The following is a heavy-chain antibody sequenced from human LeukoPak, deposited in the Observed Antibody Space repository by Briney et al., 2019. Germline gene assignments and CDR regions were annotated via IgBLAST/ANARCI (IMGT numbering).Heavy chain of an antibody. V-gene: IGHV4-39*01. D-gene: IGHD3-3*01. CDR2: IYYSGST. CDR3: ARRSYDFWSGYPYNWFDP. J-gene: IGHJ5*02. Sequence: SETLSLTCIVSGDSISNYYWSWIRQPPGKGLEWIGSIYYSGSTYYNPSLKSRVTISVDTSKNQFSLKLSSVTAADTAVYYCARRSYDFWSGYPYNWFDPWGQGTLVTVSS. CDR1: GDSISNYY.